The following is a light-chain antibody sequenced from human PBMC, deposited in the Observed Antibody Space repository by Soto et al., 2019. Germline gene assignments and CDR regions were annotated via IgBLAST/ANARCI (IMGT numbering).Light chain of an antibody. CDR1: RTVSNR. CDR2: GAS. CDR3: QQDYHWPVT. Sequence: EILMTQSPDTLSVSPGERVTLSCRASRTVSNRLAWYQHKPGQAPRLLISGASTGATGIPPRFRGSGSGTEFTLTVDTLQSEDIAIYYCQQDYHWPVTFGGGTKVEIK. J-gene: IGKJ4*01. V-gene: IGKV3-15*01.